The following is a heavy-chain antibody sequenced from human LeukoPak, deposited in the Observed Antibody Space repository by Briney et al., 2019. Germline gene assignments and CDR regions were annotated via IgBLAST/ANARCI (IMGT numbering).Heavy chain of an antibody. CDR2: IYYSGST. CDR1: GGSISSYY. V-gene: IGHV4-59*01. D-gene: IGHD5-12*01. CDR3: ASILYSGYDYNFDY. J-gene: IGHJ4*02. Sequence: SETLSLTCTVSGGSISSYYWSWIRQPPGKGLEWIGYIYYSGSTNYNPSLKSRVTISVDTSKNQFSLKLSSVPAADTAVYYCASILYSGYDYNFDYWGQGTLVTVSS.